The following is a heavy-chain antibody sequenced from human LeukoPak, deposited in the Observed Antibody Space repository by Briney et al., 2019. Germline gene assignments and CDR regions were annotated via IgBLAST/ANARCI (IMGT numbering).Heavy chain of an antibody. CDR1: GGTFSSYA. Sequence: GASVKVSCKASGGTFSSYAISWVRQAPGQGLEWMGGIIPIFGTANYAQKFQGRVTITADESTSTAYMELSSLRSEDTAVYYCARNGRGVVVPVYFDYWGQGTLVTVSS. CDR2: IIPIFGTA. CDR3: ARNGRGVVVPVYFDY. V-gene: IGHV1-69*13. J-gene: IGHJ4*02. D-gene: IGHD2-2*01.